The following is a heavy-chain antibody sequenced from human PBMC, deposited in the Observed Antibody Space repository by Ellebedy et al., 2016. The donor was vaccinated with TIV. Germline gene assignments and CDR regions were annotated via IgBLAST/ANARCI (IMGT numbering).Heavy chain of an antibody. D-gene: IGHD2-21*02. CDR1: GFTFSSSW. Sequence: GESLKISXAASGFTFSSSWMSWLRQAPGKGLEWVANINQDVIKKDYVESVKGRFIISRDNAKNSLYLQMNSLRVEDTAVYYCARDLGVVMTAILDYWGQGALVTISS. CDR3: ARDLGVVMTAILDY. CDR2: INQDVIKK. V-gene: IGHV3-7*01. J-gene: IGHJ4*02.